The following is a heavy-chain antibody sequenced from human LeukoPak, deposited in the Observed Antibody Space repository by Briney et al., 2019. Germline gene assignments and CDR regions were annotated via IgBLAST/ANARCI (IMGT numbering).Heavy chain of an antibody. D-gene: IGHD2-8*01. V-gene: IGHV3-23*01. CDR1: GFTLSKHP. CDR3: AKGDCASGSCYFDD. CDR2: LSDTGDSR. J-gene: IGHJ4*02. Sequence: GGSLRLSCAASGFTLSKHPMYWVRQAPGKGLEWVSSLSDTGDSRHYADSVKGRFTISRDSARSAPYLQMNSLRAEDTAVYYCAKGDCASGSCYFDDWGQGSQVTVSS.